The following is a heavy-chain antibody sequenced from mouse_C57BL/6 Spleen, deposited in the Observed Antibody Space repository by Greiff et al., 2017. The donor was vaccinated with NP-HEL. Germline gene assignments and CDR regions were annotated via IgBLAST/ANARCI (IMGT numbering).Heavy chain of an antibody. Sequence: QVHVKQSGAELVRPGASVTLSCKASGYTFTDYEMHWVKQTPVHGLEWIGAIDPETGGTAYNQKFKGKAILTADKSSSTAYMELRSLTSEDSAVYYCTRGATYYGSSLDYWGQGTTLTVSS. CDR3: TRGATYYGSSLDY. CDR1: GYTFTDYE. CDR2: IDPETGGT. D-gene: IGHD1-1*01. V-gene: IGHV1-15*01. J-gene: IGHJ2*01.